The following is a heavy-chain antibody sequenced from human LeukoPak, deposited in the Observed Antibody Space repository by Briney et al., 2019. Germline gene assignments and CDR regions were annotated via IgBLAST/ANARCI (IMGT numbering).Heavy chain of an antibody. CDR2: IYYSGST. CDR3: AARGYSYGVDY. Sequence: PSETLSLTCTVSGGSMSPYHWGWIRQPPGKGLEWTGYIYYSGSTNYNPSLKSRVTISVDTSKNQFSLKLSSVTAADTAVYYCAARGYSYGVDYWGQGTLVTVSS. J-gene: IGHJ4*02. V-gene: IGHV4-59*08. CDR1: GGSMSPYH. D-gene: IGHD5-18*01.